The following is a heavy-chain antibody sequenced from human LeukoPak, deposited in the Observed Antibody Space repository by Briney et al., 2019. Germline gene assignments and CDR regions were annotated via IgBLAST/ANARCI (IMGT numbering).Heavy chain of an antibody. CDR1: GGPISSSSYF. CDR3: ARQMNTVTADY. J-gene: IGHJ4*02. CDR2: NFYSGST. D-gene: IGHD4-17*01. Sequence: SGTLSLTCTVSGGPISSSSYFGGWSRQPPGKGGEWIGSNFYSGSTYYNPSLNGRVTISIDPAKNRFSLRQTSVTAADTAVYYCARQMNTVTADYWGQGALVTVSS. V-gene: IGHV4-39*01.